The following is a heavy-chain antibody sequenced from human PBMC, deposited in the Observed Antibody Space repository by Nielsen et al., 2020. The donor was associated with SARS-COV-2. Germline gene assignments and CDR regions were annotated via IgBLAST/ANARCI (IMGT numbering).Heavy chain of an antibody. Sequence: GSLRLSCAASGFTFSSYGMHWVRQAPGKGLEWVAVTSYDGSNKYYADSVKGRFTISRDNSKNTLYLQMNSLRAEDTAVYYCARVPGIAAAGIDYWGQGTLVTVSS. CDR1: GFTFSSYG. V-gene: IGHV3-30*03. CDR3: ARVPGIAAAGIDY. CDR2: TSYDGSNK. D-gene: IGHD6-13*01. J-gene: IGHJ4*02.